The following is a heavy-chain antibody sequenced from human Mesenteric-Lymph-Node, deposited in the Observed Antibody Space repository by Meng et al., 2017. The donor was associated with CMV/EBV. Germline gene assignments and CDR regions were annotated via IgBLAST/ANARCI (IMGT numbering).Heavy chain of an antibody. V-gene: IGHV4-34*01. J-gene: IGHJ4*02. D-gene: IGHD1-14*01. CDR1: GGSFSGYY. CDR2: INHSGST. Sequence: SETLSLTCAVYGGSFSGYYWSWIRQPPGKGLEWIGEINHSGSTNYNPSLKSRVTISVDTSKNQFSLKLSSVTAADTAVYYCARKRAGSDYWGQGTVVTVSS. CDR3: ARKRAGSDY.